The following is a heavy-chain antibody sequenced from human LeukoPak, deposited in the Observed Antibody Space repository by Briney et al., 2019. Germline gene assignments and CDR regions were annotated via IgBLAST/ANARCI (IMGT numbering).Heavy chain of an antibody. CDR1: GFTFSSYE. V-gene: IGHV3-48*03. J-gene: IGHJ4*02. Sequence: GGSLRLSCAASGFTFSSYEVNWVRQAPGKGLEWVSYISSSGSTIYYADSVKGRFTISRDNAKNSLYLQMNSLRAEDTAVYYCARDRRYGYYFDYWGQGILVTVSS. D-gene: IGHD5-18*01. CDR3: ARDRRYGYYFDY. CDR2: ISSSGSTI.